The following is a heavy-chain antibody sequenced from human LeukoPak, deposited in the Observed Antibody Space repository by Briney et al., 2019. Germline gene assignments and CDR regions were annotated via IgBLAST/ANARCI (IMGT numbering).Heavy chain of an antibody. CDR3: ARDLAVSGSFTHYFDY. Sequence: PAKSLTLSCAVSGFTSSTYAMHWVRRAPGKGLEWVAGISSDGSKKYYADSVRERFTISRDNSKNTLFMQINNLRAEDTAVYYGARDLAVSGSFTHYFDYWGQGTLVTVSS. V-gene: IGHV3-30*04. D-gene: IGHD3-10*01. J-gene: IGHJ4*02. CDR2: ISSDGSKK. CDR1: GFTSSTYA.